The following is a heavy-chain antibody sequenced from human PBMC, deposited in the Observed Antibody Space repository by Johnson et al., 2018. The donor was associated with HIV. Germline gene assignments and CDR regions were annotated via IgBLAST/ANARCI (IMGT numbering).Heavy chain of an antibody. Sequence: QVQLVESGGGVVQPGRSLRLSCAASGFTFSSYAMHWVRQAPGKGLEWVAVISYDGSNKYYADSVKGRFTIYRDNSKNTLYLQMNSLRAEDTAVYYCATGRASVWGQGTMVTVSS. CDR2: ISYDGSNK. CDR3: ATGRASV. V-gene: IGHV3-30-3*01. CDR1: GFTFSSYA. J-gene: IGHJ3*01.